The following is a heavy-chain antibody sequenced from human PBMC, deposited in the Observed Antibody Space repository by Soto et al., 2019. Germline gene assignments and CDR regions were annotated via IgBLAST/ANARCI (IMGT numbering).Heavy chain of an antibody. D-gene: IGHD2-8*01. CDR2: ISAYNGNT. J-gene: IGHJ4*02. CDR1: GYTFTSYG. CDR3: SRETSDIVLMAARNFDY. Sequence: ASVKVSCKASGYTFTSYGISWVRQAPGQGLEWMGWISAYNGNTNYAQKIQGKVTMTTDTSTSTTYMEMKSMRTDDTAVYFCSRETSDIVLMAARNFDYWGQGTLVTVPQ. V-gene: IGHV1-18*01.